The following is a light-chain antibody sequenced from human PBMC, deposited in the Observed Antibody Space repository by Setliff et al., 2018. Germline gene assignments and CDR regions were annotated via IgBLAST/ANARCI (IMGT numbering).Light chain of an antibody. J-gene: IGLJ1*01. CDR3: SSYAGSNNLPYV. CDR2: EVS. CDR1: SSDVGGYNY. V-gene: IGLV2-8*01. Sequence: QSVLTQPPSASGSPGQSVTISRTGTSSDVGGYNYVSWYQQHPGKAPKLMIYEVSKRPSGVPDRFSGSKSGNTASLTVSGLQAEDEADYYCSSYAGSNNLPYVFGTGTKVTVL.